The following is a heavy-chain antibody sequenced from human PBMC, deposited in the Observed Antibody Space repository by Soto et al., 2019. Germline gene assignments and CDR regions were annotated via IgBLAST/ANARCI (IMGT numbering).Heavy chain of an antibody. Sequence: ASVKVSCKASGYTFTSYYMHWVRQAPGQGLEWMGIINPSGGSTSYAQKFQGRVTMTRDTSTRTGYMELSSLRSEDTAVYYCARGKWQQLVRGANWFDPWGQGTLVTVSS. CDR2: INPSGGST. V-gene: IGHV1-46*03. J-gene: IGHJ5*02. CDR1: GYTFTSYY. CDR3: ARGKWQQLVRGANWFDP. D-gene: IGHD6-13*01.